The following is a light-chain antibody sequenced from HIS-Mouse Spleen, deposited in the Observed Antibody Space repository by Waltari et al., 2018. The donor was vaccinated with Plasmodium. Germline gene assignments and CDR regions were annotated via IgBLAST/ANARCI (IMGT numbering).Light chain of an antibody. CDR2: EDS. J-gene: IGLJ3*02. CDR3: YSTDSSGNHRV. Sequence: SYELTQPPSVSVSPGQTARITCSGDALPKQHAYWYQQKSGQAPVLVIYEDSKRPSGIPERFSGSSSGTMATLTISGAQVEYEADYYCYSTDSSGNHRVFGGGTKLTVL. V-gene: IGLV3-10*01. CDR1: ALPKQH.